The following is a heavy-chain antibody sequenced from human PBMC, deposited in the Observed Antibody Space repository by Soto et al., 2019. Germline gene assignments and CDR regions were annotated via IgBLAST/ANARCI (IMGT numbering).Heavy chain of an antibody. CDR1: GFTFSSYA. CDR2: ISYDGGNK. CDR3: ASGGVRDITRPWSLVDC. Sequence: QVQLVASGGGVVQPGRSLRLSCAASGFTFSSYAMHWVRQAPGKGLEWVAVISYDGGNKYYADSVKGRFTISRDNSKNTLYLQMNSLRAVDTAVYYCASGGVRDITRPWSLVDCWGQGTLVTVSS. V-gene: IGHV3-30-3*01. J-gene: IGHJ4*02. D-gene: IGHD2-8*02.